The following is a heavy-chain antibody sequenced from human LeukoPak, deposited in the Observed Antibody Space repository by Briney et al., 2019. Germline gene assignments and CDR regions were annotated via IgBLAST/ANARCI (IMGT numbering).Heavy chain of an antibody. CDR1: GFTLSSYA. D-gene: IGHD2-21*01. CDR3: AKAPVTTCRGAYCYPFDY. CDR2: ISDSGNT. Sequence: GGSLRLSCAASGFTLSSYAMSWVRQAPGKGLEWVSAISDSGNTYHADSVKGRFTISRDSSKNALFLQMNRLRPGDAAVYYCAKAPVTTCRGAYCYPFDYWGQGTLVTVSP. V-gene: IGHV3-23*01. J-gene: IGHJ4*02.